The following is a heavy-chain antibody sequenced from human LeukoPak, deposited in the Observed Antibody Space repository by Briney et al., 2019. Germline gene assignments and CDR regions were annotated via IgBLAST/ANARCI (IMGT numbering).Heavy chain of an antibody. J-gene: IGHJ6*03. CDR1: GYTFTSYA. CDR3: ARDLYYYDSSGPHYYYMDV. CDR2: IIPIFGTA. D-gene: IGHD3-22*01. V-gene: IGHV1-69*06. Sequence: GASVKVSCKASGYTFTSYAISWVRQAPGQGLEWMGGIIPIFGTANYAQKFQGRVTITADKSTSTAYMVLSSLRSEDTAVYYCARDLYYYDSSGPHYYYMDVWGKGTTVTVSS.